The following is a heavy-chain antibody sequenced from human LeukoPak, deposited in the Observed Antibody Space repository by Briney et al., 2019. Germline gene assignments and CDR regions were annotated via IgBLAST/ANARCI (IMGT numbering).Heavy chain of an antibody. CDR2: ISSNGGST. Sequence: PGGSLRLSCAASGFTFSSYAMHWARQAPGKGLEYVSAISSNGGSTYYANSVKGRFTISRDNSKNTLYLQMGSLRAEDMAVYYCAVELSGSGWFDYWGQGTLVTVSS. CDR3: AVELSGSGWFDY. V-gene: IGHV3-64*01. CDR1: GFTFSSYA. D-gene: IGHD3-10*01. J-gene: IGHJ4*02.